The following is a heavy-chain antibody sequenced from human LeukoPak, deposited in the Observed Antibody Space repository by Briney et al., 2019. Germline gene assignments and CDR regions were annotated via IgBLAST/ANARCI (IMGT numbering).Heavy chain of an antibody. CDR1: GLTFNSHS. Sequence: GGSLRLSCVASGLTFNSHSMSWVRQAPGMGLEWVSVVSTDGDVTFYADSVKGRFTISRDNSKNTLFLQMNSLRAEDTAVYYCAKLSLSGRSQSADYWGQGTLVTVSS. J-gene: IGHJ4*02. V-gene: IGHV3-23*01. D-gene: IGHD3-10*01. CDR3: AKLSLSGRSQSADY. CDR2: VSTDGDVT.